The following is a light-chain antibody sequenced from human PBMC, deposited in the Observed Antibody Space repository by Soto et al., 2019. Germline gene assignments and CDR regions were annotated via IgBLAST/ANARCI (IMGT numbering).Light chain of an antibody. CDR2: GAS. V-gene: IGKV3-20*01. CDR1: QSVSSSY. Sequence: EIVLTQSPGTLSLSPGERATLSCRASQSVSSSYLAWYQQKPGQAPRVLIHGASSRATGIPDRFSGSGSWTDFTLTISGLEPEDFAVYFCQQYGNPPPNAFGQGTKVEIK. J-gene: IGKJ2*01. CDR3: QQYGNPPPNA.